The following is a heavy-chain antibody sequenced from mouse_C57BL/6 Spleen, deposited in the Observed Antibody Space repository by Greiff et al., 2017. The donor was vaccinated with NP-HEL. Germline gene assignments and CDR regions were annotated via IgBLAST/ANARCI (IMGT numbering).Heavy chain of an antibody. CDR2: IRNKANNHAT. CDR1: GFTFSDAW. J-gene: IGHJ4*01. CDR3: TREDGNYVPYYYAMDY. Sequence: DVKFEESGGGLVQPGGSMKLSCAASGFTFSDAWMDWVRQSPEKGLEWVAEIRNKANNHATYYAESVKGRFTISRDDSKSSVYLQMNSLRAEDTGIYYCTREDGNYVPYYYAMDYWGQGTSVTVSS. D-gene: IGHD2-1*01. V-gene: IGHV6-6*01.